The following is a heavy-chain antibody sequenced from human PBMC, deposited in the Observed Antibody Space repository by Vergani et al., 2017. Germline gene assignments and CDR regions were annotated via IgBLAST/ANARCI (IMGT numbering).Heavy chain of an antibody. J-gene: IGHJ6*03. D-gene: IGHD5-24*01. CDR1: GFTFSSYS. Sequence: EVQLVESGGGLVQPGGSLRLSCAASGFTFSSYSMNWGRQAQGKGLEWGLYIISSNSTTYYADAVKGLFTISRANAKISLYRQMNSLRAEDTAVYYCARGYMTSYYYYYYMDVWGKGTTVTVSS. CDR3: ARGYMTSYYYYYYMDV. V-gene: IGHV3-48*04. CDR2: IISSNSTT.